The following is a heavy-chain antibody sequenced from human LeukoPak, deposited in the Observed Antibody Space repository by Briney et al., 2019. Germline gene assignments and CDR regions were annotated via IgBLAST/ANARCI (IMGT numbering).Heavy chain of an antibody. Sequence: SETLSLTCIVSGGSISSYYWSWIRQPPGKGLEWIGYIYSSGSTNSNPSLKSRVTISVDASKSQFSLKMTSVTAADTAVYYCARQGSGGRAFDIWGQGTMVTVSS. D-gene: IGHD1-26*01. CDR3: ARQGSGGRAFDI. J-gene: IGHJ3*02. V-gene: IGHV4-59*08. CDR2: IYSSGST. CDR1: GGSISSYY.